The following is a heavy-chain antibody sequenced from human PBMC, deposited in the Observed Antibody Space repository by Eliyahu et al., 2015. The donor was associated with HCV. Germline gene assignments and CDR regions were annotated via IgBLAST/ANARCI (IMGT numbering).Heavy chain of an antibody. Sequence: VQLVESGGVLVQPGESLRLTCEAADFTVSKAYMSWVRQAPGKGLEWVSILYSSGQTYYADSLQDRFTISRDSSKNTLFLQLNNLRAEDTALYYCARNSYDIRYGYYFDLWGRGTLVTVSS. J-gene: IGHJ2*01. V-gene: IGHV3-66*01. CDR2: LYSSGQT. D-gene: IGHD2-15*01. CDR3: ARNSYDIRYGYYFDL. CDR1: DFTVSKAY.